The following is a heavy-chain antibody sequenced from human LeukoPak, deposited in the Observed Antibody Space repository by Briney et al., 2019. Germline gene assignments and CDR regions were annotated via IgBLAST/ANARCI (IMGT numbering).Heavy chain of an antibody. D-gene: IGHD3-22*01. CDR1: GFTFSSYA. Sequence: PGGSLRLSCAASGFTFSSYAMSWVRQAPGKGVGWVSAISGSGGSTYYADSVKGRFTISRDNSKNTLYLQMNSLRAEDTAVYYCAKVLKKTTYYYDSSADFFDYWGQGTLVTVSS. CDR3: AKVLKKTTYYYDSSADFFDY. J-gene: IGHJ4*02. CDR2: ISGSGGST. V-gene: IGHV3-23*01.